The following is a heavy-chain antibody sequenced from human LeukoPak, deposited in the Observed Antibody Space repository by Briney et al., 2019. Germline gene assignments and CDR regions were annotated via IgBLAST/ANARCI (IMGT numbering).Heavy chain of an antibody. CDR1: GFTFSSYS. Sequence: GGSLRLSCAASGFTFSSYSMNWVRQAPGKGLEWVSSISSSSSYIYYADSVKGRFTISRDNARNSLYLQMNSLRAEDTAVYYCARAPLGYCSGGSCYDLDYWGQGTLVTVSS. CDR2: ISSSSSYI. D-gene: IGHD2-15*01. J-gene: IGHJ4*02. CDR3: ARAPLGYCSGGSCYDLDY. V-gene: IGHV3-21*01.